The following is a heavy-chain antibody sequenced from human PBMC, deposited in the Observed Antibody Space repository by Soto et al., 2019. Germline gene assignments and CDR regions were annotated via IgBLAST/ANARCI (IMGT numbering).Heavy chain of an antibody. CDR1: GFTVSTYG. CDR2: ISRDGGTK. J-gene: IGHJ4*02. Sequence: QVQLVESGGGVVQPGRSLRLSCAVSGFTVSTYGMHLVRQAPGKGLEWVAVISRDGGTKYYADSVKGRFTISRDNSRNTRFLEMNSLRGDDMAVYYCTGDVASGYWGQGTLVTVSS. CDR3: TGDVASGY. V-gene: IGHV3-30*03. D-gene: IGHD2-8*02.